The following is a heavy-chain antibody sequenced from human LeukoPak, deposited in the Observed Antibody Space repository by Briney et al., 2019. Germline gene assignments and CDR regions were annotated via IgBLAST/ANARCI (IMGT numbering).Heavy chain of an antibody. CDR2: ITTGGGNT. V-gene: IGHV3-23*01. D-gene: IGHD7-27*01. J-gene: IGHJ4*02. Sequence: GGSLRLSCTASGFTFSSYTMTWVRQAPGKGLKWVSTITTGGGNTYYADSVKGRFTVSRDDSKNTLYLQMNSLRAEDTAVYYCAKDGGLWVSAHWGDSWGRGTLVTVSS. CDR3: AKDGGLWVSAHWGDS. CDR1: GFTFSSYT.